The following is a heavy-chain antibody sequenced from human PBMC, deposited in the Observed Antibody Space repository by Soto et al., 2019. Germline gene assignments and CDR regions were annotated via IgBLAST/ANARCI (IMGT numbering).Heavy chain of an antibody. J-gene: IGHJ6*02. CDR1: GFTFSSYG. CDR3: ARANNLGPFYYYYGMDG. Sequence: QPGGSLRLSCAASGFTFSSYGMHWVRQAPGKGLEWVAVIWYDGSNKYYADSVKGRFTISRDNSKNTLYLQMNSLRAEDTAVYYCARANNLGPFYYYYGMDGWGQGTTVTVSS. V-gene: IGHV3-33*01. D-gene: IGHD7-27*01. CDR2: IWYDGSNK.